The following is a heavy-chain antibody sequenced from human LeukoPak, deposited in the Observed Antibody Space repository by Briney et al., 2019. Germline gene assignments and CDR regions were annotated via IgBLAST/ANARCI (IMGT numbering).Heavy chain of an antibody. CDR1: GFTFSSYG. D-gene: IGHD3-9*01. J-gene: IGHJ4*02. Sequence: GGSLRLSCAASGFTFSSYGMHWVRQAPGKGLEGVAVIWYDGSNKYYADSVKGRFTISRDNSKNTLYLQMNSLRAEDTAVYYCARDPYYDILTGYYAAGYFDYWGQGTLVTVSS. CDR3: ARDPYYDILTGYYAAGYFDY. CDR2: IWYDGSNK. V-gene: IGHV3-33*01.